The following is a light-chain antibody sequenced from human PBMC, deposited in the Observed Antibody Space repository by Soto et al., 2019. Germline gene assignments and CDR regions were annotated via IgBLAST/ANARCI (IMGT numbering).Light chain of an antibody. CDR1: QSINTK. Sequence: EIVMTQSPATLSVSPGEGATFSCRASQSINTKIAWYQLKPGQAPRLLIYDASIRATGIPARFSGSGPGTEFSLTINSLQSEDFGVYFCQQYDQWWTFGQGTKVDIK. J-gene: IGKJ1*01. CDR2: DAS. CDR3: QQYDQWWT. V-gene: IGKV3-15*01.